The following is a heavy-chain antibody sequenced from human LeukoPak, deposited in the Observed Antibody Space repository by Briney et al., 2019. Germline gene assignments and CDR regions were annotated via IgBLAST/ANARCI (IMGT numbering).Heavy chain of an antibody. J-gene: IGHJ4*02. V-gene: IGHV3-30*02. CDR2: IRYDGSNK. CDR3: AKSGVAAAGIGGEYFDY. D-gene: IGHD6-13*01. CDR1: GFTFSSYA. Sequence: PGGSLRLSCAASGFTFSSYAMHWVRQAPGKGLEWVAFIRYDGSNKYYADPVKGRFTISRDNSKNTLYLQMNSLRAEDTAVYYCAKSGVAAAGIGGEYFDYWGQGTLVTVSS.